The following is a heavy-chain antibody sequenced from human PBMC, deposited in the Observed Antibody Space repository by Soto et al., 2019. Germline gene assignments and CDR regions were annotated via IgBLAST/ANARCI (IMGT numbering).Heavy chain of an antibody. CDR1: GGIFSSYA. J-gene: IGHJ4*02. D-gene: IGHD3-22*01. Sequence: VASVKVSCKASGGIFSSYAISWVGQAPGQGLEWMGGIIPIFGTANYAQKFQGRVTITADESTSTAYMELSSLRSEDTAVYYCARVGSSGYYYDYWGQGTLVTVSS. CDR2: IIPIFGTA. CDR3: ARVGSSGYYYDY. V-gene: IGHV1-69*13.